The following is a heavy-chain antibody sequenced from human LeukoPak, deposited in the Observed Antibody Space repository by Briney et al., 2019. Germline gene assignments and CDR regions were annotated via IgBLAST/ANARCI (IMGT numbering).Heavy chain of an antibody. D-gene: IGHD5-12*01. CDR2: ISPGGGPT. Sequence: GGSLRLSCAASGFTFSSYAMSWDRQAPGKGLEWVSGISPGGGPTYYADSVKGRFTISRDDSKNTLYLQMKNLRAEDTAVYYCAKDGAWLRFDDWGQGILVTVSS. CDR3: AKDGAWLRFDD. CDR1: GFTFSSYA. J-gene: IGHJ4*02. V-gene: IGHV3-23*01.